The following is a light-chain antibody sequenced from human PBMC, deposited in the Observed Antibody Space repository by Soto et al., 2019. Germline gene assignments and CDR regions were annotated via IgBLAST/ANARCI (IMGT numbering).Light chain of an antibody. CDR1: QPVATN. CDR3: HQQTTWPPWT. CDR2: GAS. J-gene: IGKJ1*01. V-gene: IGKV3-15*01. Sequence: EIVMTQSPVTLSVSPGERATLSCRASQPVATNLAWSQQKPAQPPRLLLYGASTRATGLPARCRGSGSGTEVTLPISSLQADDVAVDYCHQQTTWPPWTFGQGTKVDFK.